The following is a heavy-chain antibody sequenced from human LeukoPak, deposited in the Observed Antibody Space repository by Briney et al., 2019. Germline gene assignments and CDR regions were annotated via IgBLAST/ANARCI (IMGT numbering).Heavy chain of an antibody. V-gene: IGHV4-39*07. Sequence: SETLSLTRTVSGGAISSSSDYWGWIRQPPGEGLEWIGSIYYSGSTYYNPSLKSRVTITVDTSKNQFSLKLSSVTAADTAVYYCARDQNYYDSSGYYYPMERYYYYYGMDVWGQGTTVTVSS. CDR3: ARDQNYYDSSGYYYPMERYYYYYGMDV. CDR2: IYYSGST. J-gene: IGHJ6*02. CDR1: GGAISSSSDY. D-gene: IGHD3-22*01.